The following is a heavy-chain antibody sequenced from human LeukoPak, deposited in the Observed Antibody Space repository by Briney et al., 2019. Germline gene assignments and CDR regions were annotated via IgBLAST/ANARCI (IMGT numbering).Heavy chain of an antibody. CDR2: IHYSGST. CDR3: ARGFGAVNRGPSFDY. V-gene: IGHV4-61*01. Sequence: SETLSLTCAVSGYSNSSGYYWGWIRQPPGKGLEWIGSIHYSGSTNYNPSLKSRVTVSVDTSKNQFSLKLSSMTAADTAVYYCARGFGAVNRGPSFDYWGQGTLVTVSS. J-gene: IGHJ4*02. D-gene: IGHD3-16*01. CDR1: GYSNSSGYY.